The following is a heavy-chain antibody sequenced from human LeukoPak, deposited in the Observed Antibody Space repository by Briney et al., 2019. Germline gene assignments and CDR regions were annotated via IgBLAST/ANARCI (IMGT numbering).Heavy chain of an antibody. CDR3: ARDGDTAMVSFYDI. CDR1: GVIFSSYA. D-gene: IGHD5-18*01. Sequence: SVKVSCRASGVIFSSYAITWVRQAPGQGLEWMGGIIPMFGTPNYAQKFQGRVTITADESTNTAYMELSSLTYEDTAMYYCARDGDTAMVSFYDIWGQGTKVTVSS. V-gene: IGHV1-69*13. CDR2: IIPMFGTP. J-gene: IGHJ3*02.